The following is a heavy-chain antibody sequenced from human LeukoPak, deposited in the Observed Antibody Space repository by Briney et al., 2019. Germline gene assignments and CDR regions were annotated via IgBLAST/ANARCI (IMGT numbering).Heavy chain of an antibody. V-gene: IGHV1-69*06. CDR1: GGTFSSYA. D-gene: IGHD3-9*01. CDR2: IIPIFGTA. CDR3: ARGVVLRYFDWAGLDP. Sequence: SVKVSCKASGGTFSSYAISWVRQAPGQGLEWMGGIIPIFGTANYAQKFQGRVTITADKSTSTAYMELSSLRSEDTAVYYCARGVVLRYFDWAGLDPWGQGTLVTVSS. J-gene: IGHJ5*02.